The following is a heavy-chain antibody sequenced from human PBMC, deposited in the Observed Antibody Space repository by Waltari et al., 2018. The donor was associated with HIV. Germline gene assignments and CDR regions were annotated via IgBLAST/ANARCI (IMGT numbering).Heavy chain of an antibody. Sequence: QMQLVQSGPEVKKPGTSVKVSCKASGFTFTSSAVQWVRQARGQRLEWIGWIFVGSGNTNYAQKFQERVTNTRDMSTSTAYMELSSLRSEDTAVYYCAAEFQGYVGATKDWGQGTLVTVSS. J-gene: IGHJ4*02. CDR1: GFTFTSSA. CDR2: IFVGSGNT. V-gene: IGHV1-58*01. D-gene: IGHD1-26*01. CDR3: AAEFQGYVGATKD.